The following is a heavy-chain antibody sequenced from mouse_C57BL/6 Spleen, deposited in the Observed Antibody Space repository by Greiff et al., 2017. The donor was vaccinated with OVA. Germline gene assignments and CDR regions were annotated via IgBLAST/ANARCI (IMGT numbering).Heavy chain of an antibody. Sequence: QVQLQQPGAELVKPGASVKLSCKASGYTFTSYWMQWVKQRPGQGLEWIGEIDPSDSYTNYNQKFKGKATLTVDTSSSTAYMQLSSLTSEDSAVYYRARGGNYAMEYWGQGTPVTVSS. CDR2: IDPSDSYT. CDR1: GYTFTSYW. CDR3: ARGGNYAMEY. V-gene: IGHV1-50*01. J-gene: IGHJ4*01. D-gene: IGHD1-1*02.